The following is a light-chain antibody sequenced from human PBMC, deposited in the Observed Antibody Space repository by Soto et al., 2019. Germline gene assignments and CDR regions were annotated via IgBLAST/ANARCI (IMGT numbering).Light chain of an antibody. CDR3: LLYYNGPYV. CDR2: DTT. J-gene: IGLJ1*01. Sequence: QAVVTQEPSLTVSPGGTVTLTCGSSTGAVTNGHYPYWFQQKPGQAPRTLIYDTTNRHSWTPARFSGSLLGGKAALTLSGAQPEDEAEYYCLLYYNGPYVFGTWTNVXV. CDR1: TGAVTNGHY. V-gene: IGLV7-46*01.